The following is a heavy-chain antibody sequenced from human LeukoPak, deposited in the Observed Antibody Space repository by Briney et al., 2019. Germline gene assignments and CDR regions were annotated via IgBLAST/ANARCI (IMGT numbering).Heavy chain of an antibody. CDR3: AREIRLLYYFDY. CDR1: GFTFSSYS. Sequence: GGSLRLSCAASGFTFSSYSMNWVRQAPGKGLEWVSSISSSSGYIYYADSVKGRFTISRDNAKNSLYLQMNSLRAEDTAVYYCAREIRLLYYFDYWGQGTLVTVSS. J-gene: IGHJ4*02. V-gene: IGHV3-21*01. CDR2: ISSSSGYI. D-gene: IGHD1-26*01.